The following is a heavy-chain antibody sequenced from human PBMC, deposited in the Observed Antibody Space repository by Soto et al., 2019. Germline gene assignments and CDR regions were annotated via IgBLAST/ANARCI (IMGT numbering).Heavy chain of an antibody. CDR1: GFTFSSYA. V-gene: IGHV3-30-3*01. CDR3: ARDGKAGSRAIGIHLLFGY. CDR2: ISYDGSNK. Sequence: QVQLVESGGGVVQPGRSLRLSCAASGFTFSSYAMHWVRQAPGKGLEWVAGISYDGSNKYYADSVKGRFTISRDNSKNPLYLQMNSLRAEDTAVYYCARDGKAGSRAIGIHLLFGYWGQGTLVTVSS. J-gene: IGHJ4*02. D-gene: IGHD1-1*01.